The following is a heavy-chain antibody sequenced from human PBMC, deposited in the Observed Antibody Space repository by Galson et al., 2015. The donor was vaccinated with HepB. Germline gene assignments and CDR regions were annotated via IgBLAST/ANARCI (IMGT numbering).Heavy chain of an antibody. D-gene: IGHD3-3*01. Sequence: PALVKPTQTLTLTCTFSGFSLSTSGVGVGWIRQPPGKALEWLAIIYWNDDKRYSPPLKSRLTITKDTSKNQVVLTLTNMDPVDTATYYCAHAPLAQPYYDFWSGYPREMYYFDYWGQGTLVTVSS. V-gene: IGHV2-5*01. CDR1: GFSLSTSGVG. CDR3: AHAPLAQPYYDFWSGYPREMYYFDY. CDR2: IYWNDDK. J-gene: IGHJ4*02.